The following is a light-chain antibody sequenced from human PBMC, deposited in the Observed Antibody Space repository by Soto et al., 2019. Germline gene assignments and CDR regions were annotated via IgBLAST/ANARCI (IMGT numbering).Light chain of an antibody. CDR1: QSVSSY. CDR2: DAS. CDR3: QQRSNWPRT. J-gene: IGKJ1*01. V-gene: IGKV3-11*01. Sequence: IVFSQSPTTLSLSPRERATLSCRASQSVSSYLAWYQQKPGQAPRLLIYDASNRATGIPARFSGSGSGTDFTLTISSLEPEDFAVYYCQQRSNWPRTSGQGTKV.